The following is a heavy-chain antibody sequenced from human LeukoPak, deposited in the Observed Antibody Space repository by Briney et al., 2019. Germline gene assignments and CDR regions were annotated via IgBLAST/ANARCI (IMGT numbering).Heavy chain of an antibody. V-gene: IGHV4-39*01. CDR2: IYYSGST. Sequence: PSETLSLTCTVSGGSISSSSYYWGWIRQPPGTGLEWIGSIYYSGSTYYNPSLKSRVTISVDTSKNQFSLKLSSVTAADTAVYYCARRDTAMVRALDYWGQGTLVTVSS. D-gene: IGHD5-18*01. CDR3: ARRDTAMVRALDY. J-gene: IGHJ4*02. CDR1: GGSISSSSYY.